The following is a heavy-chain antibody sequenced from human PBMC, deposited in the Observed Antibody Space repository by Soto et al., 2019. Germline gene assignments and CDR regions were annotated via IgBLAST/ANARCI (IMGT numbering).Heavy chain of an antibody. J-gene: IGHJ4*02. D-gene: IGHD2-2*01. CDR1: GYTFTSYD. V-gene: IGHV1-8*01. CDR2: MNPNSGNT. CDR3: AVGYCSSTSCLDY. Sequence: ASVKVSCKASGYTFTSYDINWVRQATGQGLEWMGWMNPNSGNTGYAQKFQGRVTMTRNTSISTAYMELSSLRSEDTAVYYCAVGYCSSTSCLDYWGQGTLVTVSS.